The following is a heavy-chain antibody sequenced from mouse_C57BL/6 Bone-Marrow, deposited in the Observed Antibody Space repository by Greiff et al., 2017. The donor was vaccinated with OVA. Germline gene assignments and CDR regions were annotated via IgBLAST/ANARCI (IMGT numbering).Heavy chain of an antibody. D-gene: IGHD2-1*01. V-gene: IGHV5-4*03. CDR2: ISDGGSYT. Sequence: EVKLVESGGGLVKPGGSLKLSCAASGFTFSSYAMSWVRQTPEKRLEWVATISDGGSYTYYPDNAKGRFTISRDNAKNNLYLQMSHLKSEDTAMYYCARYYGNYYWGQGTLVTVSA. CDR1: GFTFSSYA. CDR3: ARYYGNYY. J-gene: IGHJ3*01.